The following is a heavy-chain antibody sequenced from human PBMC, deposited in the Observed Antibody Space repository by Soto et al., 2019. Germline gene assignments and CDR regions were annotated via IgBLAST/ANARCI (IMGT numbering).Heavy chain of an antibody. J-gene: IGHJ6*02. CDR1: GFTFSSYS. Sequence: PGGSLRLSCAASGFTFSSYSMNWVRQAPGKGLEWVSSISSSSSYMYYADSVKGRFTISRDNAKNSLYLQMNSLRSEDTAVYYCAREGTLGYCSSTSCYETYYYYYGMDVWGQGTTVTVSS. V-gene: IGHV3-21*04. CDR2: ISSSSSYM. D-gene: IGHD2-2*01. CDR3: AREGTLGYCSSTSCYETYYYYYGMDV.